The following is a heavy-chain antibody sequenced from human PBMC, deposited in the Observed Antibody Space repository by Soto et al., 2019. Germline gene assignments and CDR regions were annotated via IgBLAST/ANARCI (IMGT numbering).Heavy chain of an antibody. D-gene: IGHD3-10*01. V-gene: IGHV1-18*01. CDR2: ISPYNGNT. J-gene: IGHJ5*02. Sequence: QVQLVQSGAEVKKPGASVKVSCKASGYTFTSYGITWVRQSPGQGLEWMGWISPYNGNTNYAQKLQGRVTMTTDTSTSTAYMELRSLRYDDTAVYYCAREWDYYASRTYSNWFDPWGQGTLVTGSS. CDR3: AREWDYYASRTYSNWFDP. CDR1: GYTFTSYG.